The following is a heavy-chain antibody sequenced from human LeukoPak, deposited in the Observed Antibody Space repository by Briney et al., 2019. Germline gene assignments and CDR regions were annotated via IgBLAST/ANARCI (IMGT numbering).Heavy chain of an antibody. CDR3: ARVRLGRGLDY. Sequence: SETLSLTCTVSGDSISSSYWGWIRQPAGKGLEWIGRIHTSGSTYYSPSLKSRVTMSVDTSTNQFSLKLSSVTAPDTAMYYCARVRLGRGLDYWGQGTLVTVSS. CDR1: GDSISSSY. V-gene: IGHV4-4*07. D-gene: IGHD6-19*01. J-gene: IGHJ4*02. CDR2: IHTSGST.